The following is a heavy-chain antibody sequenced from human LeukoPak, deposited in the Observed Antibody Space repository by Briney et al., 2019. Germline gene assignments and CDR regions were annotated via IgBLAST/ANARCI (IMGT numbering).Heavy chain of an antibody. J-gene: IGHJ4*02. V-gene: IGHV3-48*03. Sequence: PGGSLRLSCAASGFTFSSYEMGWVRQAPGKGLEWISYISTTGTIIYYADSVKGRFTISRDNAENSLYLQMNSLRAEDTAVYYCARDYSVMDIVASYFFDYWGQGTLVTESS. CDR3: ARDYSVMDIVASYFFDY. D-gene: IGHD5-12*01. CDR1: GFTFSSYE. CDR2: ISTTGTII.